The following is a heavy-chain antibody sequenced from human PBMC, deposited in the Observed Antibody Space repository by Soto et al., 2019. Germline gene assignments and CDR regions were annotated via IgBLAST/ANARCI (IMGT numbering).Heavy chain of an antibody. J-gene: IGHJ4*02. Sequence: QVQLVQSGAEVKKPGSSVKVSCKASGVTFSSETISWVRQAPGQGLEWVGGIIPLFGTANYAQKFQGRVTITADESTSTLSIELSRLRSDEKAVYYFATELGENPSSPLDSWGQGTLVTVSS. V-gene: IGHV1-69*01. CDR2: IIPLFGTA. CDR1: GVTFSSET. CDR3: ATELGENPSSPLDS. D-gene: IGHD3-16*01.